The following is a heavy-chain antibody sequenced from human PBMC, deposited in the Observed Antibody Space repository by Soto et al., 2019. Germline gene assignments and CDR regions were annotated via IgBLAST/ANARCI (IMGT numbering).Heavy chain of an antibody. CDR2: IYYSGST. Sequence: QLQLQESGPGLVKPSETLSLSCTVSGGSISSTIYYWGWIRQPPGKGLEWIGSIYYSGSTYSNPSLKSRGTISVDTSKNQFSLKRSSVTAADTAVYYCARRGIAVALYSWGQGTLVTVSS. CDR1: GGSISSTIYY. CDR3: ARRGIAVALYS. J-gene: IGHJ4*02. V-gene: IGHV4-39*01. D-gene: IGHD6-19*01.